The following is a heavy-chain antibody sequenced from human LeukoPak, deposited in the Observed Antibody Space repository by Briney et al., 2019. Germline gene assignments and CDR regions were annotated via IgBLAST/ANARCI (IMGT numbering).Heavy chain of an antibody. J-gene: IGHJ4*02. CDR1: GCSISSYY. CDR3: ASSPSFGGVIAHLNYFDY. D-gene: IGHD3-16*02. Sequence: PSETLSLTCTASGCSISSYYWSWIRQPPGKGLEWIGYIYYSGSTNYNPSLKSRVTISVDTSKNQFSLKLSSVTAADTAVYYCASSPSFGGVIAHLNYFDYWGQGTLVTVSS. V-gene: IGHV4-59*01. CDR2: IYYSGST.